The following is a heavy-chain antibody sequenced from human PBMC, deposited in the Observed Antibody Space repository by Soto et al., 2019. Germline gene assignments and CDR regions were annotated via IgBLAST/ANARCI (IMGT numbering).Heavy chain of an antibody. CDR2: ISWNSGSI. D-gene: IGHD2-8*01. CDR3: AKRVKKWYYFDY. J-gene: IGHJ4*02. V-gene: IGHV3-9*01. CDR1: GFTFDDYA. Sequence: GGSLRLSCAASGFTFDDYAMHWVRQAPGKGLEWVSGISWNSGSIGYADSVKGRFTISRDNAKNSLYLQMNSLRAEDTALYYCAKRVKKWYYFDYWGQGTLVTVSS.